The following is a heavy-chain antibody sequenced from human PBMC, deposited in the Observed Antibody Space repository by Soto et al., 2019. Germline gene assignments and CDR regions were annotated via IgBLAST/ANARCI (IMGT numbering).Heavy chain of an antibody. V-gene: IGHV1-69*06. Sequence: QVQLVQSGAEVKKPGSSVKVSCKASGGTFSSYTISWVRQAPGQGLEWVGGIIPLFGTINYAQEFQGRLTIAADTSTSTAYMELTSLGSDDTAVYYCARKVASSYDAFDIWGQGTMVTVSS. CDR2: IIPLFGTI. J-gene: IGHJ3*02. CDR3: ARKVASSYDAFDI. CDR1: GGTFSSYT.